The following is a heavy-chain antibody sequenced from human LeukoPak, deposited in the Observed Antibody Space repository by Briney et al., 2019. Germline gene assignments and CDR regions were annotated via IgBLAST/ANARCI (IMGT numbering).Heavy chain of an antibody. J-gene: IGHJ5*02. V-gene: IGHV6-1*01. CDR2: TYYRSKWYN. D-gene: IGHD3-10*01. CDR3: ARASKLLWFGEWWFDP. CDR1: GDSVSSNSAA. Sequence: SQTLSLTCAISGDSVSSNSAAWNWIRQSPSRGLEGLVRTYYRSKWYNDYAVSMKSRITLNPDTSTNQFSLQLTSVPAADTAVYYCARASKLLWFGEWWFDPWGQGTLVTVSS.